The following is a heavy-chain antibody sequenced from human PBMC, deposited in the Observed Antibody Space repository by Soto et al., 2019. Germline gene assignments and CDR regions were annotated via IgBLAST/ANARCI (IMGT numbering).Heavy chain of an antibody. J-gene: IGHJ6*03. CDR1: GVSISSYY. CDR3: ARADYSNPNYFYYYMDV. Sequence: QVQLQESGPGLVKPSETLSLTCTVSGVSISSYYWTWIRQPPGKGLEWIGYIYYSGSTNYNPSLKSRVTISVDTSKNQFSLKLSSVTAADTAVYYCARADYSNPNYFYYYMDVWGKGTTVTVS. D-gene: IGHD4-4*01. V-gene: IGHV4-59*01. CDR2: IYYSGST.